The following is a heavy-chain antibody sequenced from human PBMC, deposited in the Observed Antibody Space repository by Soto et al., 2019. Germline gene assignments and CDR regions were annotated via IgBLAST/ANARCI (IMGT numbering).Heavy chain of an antibody. CDR2: IVVGSGNT. Sequence: SVKVSCKASGFTFTSSALQWVRQARGQRLEWIGWIVVGSGNTNYAQKFQERVTITRDMSTSTVYMELSSLRSEDTAVYYCAAARTDCGSDCYVDWGQGTLVTVSS. J-gene: IGHJ4*02. CDR3: AAARTDCGSDCYVD. V-gene: IGHV1-58*01. CDR1: GFTFTSSA. D-gene: IGHD2-21*02.